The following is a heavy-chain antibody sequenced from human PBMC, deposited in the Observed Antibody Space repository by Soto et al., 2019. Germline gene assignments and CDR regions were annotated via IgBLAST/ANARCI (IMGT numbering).Heavy chain of an antibody. CDR1: GYSFISYW. CDR2: IYPRDSDA. V-gene: IGHV5-51*01. D-gene: IGHD4-17*01. J-gene: IGHJ6*02. Sequence: PGESLKISSQGSGYSFISYWIGWVRQMPGKGLEWMGIIYPRDSDARYNPSFQGQVTISADKSISTVYLQWSSLKASDTAMYYCARTTVTDKFMDVWGQGTTVTVSS. CDR3: ARTTVTDKFMDV.